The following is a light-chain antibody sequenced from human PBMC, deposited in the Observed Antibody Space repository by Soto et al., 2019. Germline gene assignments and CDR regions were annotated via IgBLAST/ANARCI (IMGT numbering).Light chain of an antibody. CDR3: SSYTTSTTLI. Sequence: QSALTQPASVSGSPGQSITISCTGTSSDVGAYKYVSWYQKHPGKAPKLMIYDVSNRPSGVSNRFSGSKSDNTASLTISGLQAEDEADYYCSSYTTSTTLIFGGGTKLTVL. J-gene: IGLJ2*01. CDR2: DVS. V-gene: IGLV2-14*01. CDR1: SSDVGAYKY.